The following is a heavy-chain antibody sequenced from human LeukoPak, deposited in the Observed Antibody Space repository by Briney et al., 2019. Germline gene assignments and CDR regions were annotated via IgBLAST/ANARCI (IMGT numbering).Heavy chain of an antibody. CDR3: ARDRGEHEVDY. CDR1: GGSISSGGYY. Sequence: SETLSLTCTVSGGSISSGGYYWSWIRQHPGKGLEWIGYIYYSGSTYYNPSLKSRVTISADTSKNQFSLKLSSVTAADTAVYYCARDRGEHEVDYWGQGTLVTVSS. D-gene: IGHD6-25*01. J-gene: IGHJ4*02. V-gene: IGHV4-31*03. CDR2: IYYSGST.